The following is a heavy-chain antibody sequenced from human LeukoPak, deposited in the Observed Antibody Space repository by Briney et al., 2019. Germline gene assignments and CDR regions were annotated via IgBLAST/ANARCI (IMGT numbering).Heavy chain of an antibody. CDR2: INHSGST. Sequence: SETLSLTCAVYGGSFSGYYWSWIRQPPGKGLEWIGEINHSGSTNYNPSLKSRVTISVDTSKNQFSLKLSSVTAADTAVYYCARDYGSGPYYFDYWGQGTLVTVSS. J-gene: IGHJ4*02. V-gene: IGHV4-34*01. D-gene: IGHD3-10*01. CDR1: GGSFSGYY. CDR3: ARDYGSGPYYFDY.